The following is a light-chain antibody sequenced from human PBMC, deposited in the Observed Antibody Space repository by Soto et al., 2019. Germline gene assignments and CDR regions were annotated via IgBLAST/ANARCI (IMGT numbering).Light chain of an antibody. Sequence: ETVMTQSPATLSVSPGERATLSCRASQSVNSNLAWYQQKPGQAPNLLIYGAPTRATGVPARFSGSGSGTEFTLTISSLQSEDFAIYFCQQYNDWPATFGGGSKVEIK. CDR2: GAP. CDR3: QQYNDWPAT. J-gene: IGKJ4*01. CDR1: QSVNSN. V-gene: IGKV3-15*01.